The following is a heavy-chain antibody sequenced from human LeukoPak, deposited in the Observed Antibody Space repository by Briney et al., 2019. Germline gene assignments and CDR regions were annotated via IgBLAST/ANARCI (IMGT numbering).Heavy chain of an antibody. CDR3: ARDSRFTMRDY. J-gene: IGHJ4*02. Sequence: GGSLRLSCAASGFTFSSYAMSWVRQAPGKGLVWVSRISSDGYTISYADSVKGRFTISRDNAKNTLYLQMNSLRAEDTAVYYCARDSRFTMRDYWGQGTLVTVSS. D-gene: IGHD3-22*01. V-gene: IGHV3-74*01. CDR1: GFTFSSYA. CDR2: ISSDGYTI.